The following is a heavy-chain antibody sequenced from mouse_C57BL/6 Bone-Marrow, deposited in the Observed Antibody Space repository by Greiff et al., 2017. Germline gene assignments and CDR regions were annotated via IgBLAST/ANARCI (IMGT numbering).Heavy chain of an antibody. CDR3: ARDYYGSSYAMDY. Sequence: EVQGVESGGGLVQPGGSLKLSCAASGFTISSYAMSWVRQTPEKRLAWVATISDGGSSTYYPDNVKGRFTISSDNAKNNLYLQMSHLKSEDTAMYYCARDYYGSSYAMDYWGQGTSVTVSS. CDR1: GFTISSYA. CDR2: ISDGGSST. J-gene: IGHJ4*01. V-gene: IGHV5-4*01. D-gene: IGHD1-1*01.